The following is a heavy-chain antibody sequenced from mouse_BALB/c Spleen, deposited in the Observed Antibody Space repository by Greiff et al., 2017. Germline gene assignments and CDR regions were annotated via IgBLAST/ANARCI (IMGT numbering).Heavy chain of an antibody. CDR3: ARDGNYRYYAMDY. CDR2: IWAGGST. J-gene: IGHJ4*01. D-gene: IGHD2-1*01. V-gene: IGHV2-9*02. Sequence: VHLVESGPGLVAPSQSLSITCTVSGFSLTSYGVHWVRQPPGKGLEWLGVIWAGGSTNYNSALMSRLSISKDNSKSQVFLKMNSLQTDDTAMYYCARDGNYRYYAMDYWGQGTSVTVSS. CDR1: GFSLTSYG.